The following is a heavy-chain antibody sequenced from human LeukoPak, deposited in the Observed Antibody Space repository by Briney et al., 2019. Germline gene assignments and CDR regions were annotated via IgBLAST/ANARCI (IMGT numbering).Heavy chain of an antibody. Sequence: GGSLRLSCSASGFTLSNFWIHWVRQAPGKGLVWVSRINTDGSSTNYADSVKGRFAVSRDNAKNTLYLHMNSLRVEDTAVYYCARVIGWDEPFDLWGQGTMVTVSS. CDR1: GFTLSNFW. D-gene: IGHD1-26*01. CDR3: ARVIGWDEPFDL. CDR2: INTDGSST. V-gene: IGHV3-74*01. J-gene: IGHJ3*01.